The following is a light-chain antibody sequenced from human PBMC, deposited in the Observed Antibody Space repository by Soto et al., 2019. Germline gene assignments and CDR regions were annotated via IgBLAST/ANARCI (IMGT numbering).Light chain of an antibody. Sequence: EIVMTQSPATLSVSPEERATLYCRASQSVNGNLAWYQHKPGQAPRLLIHGASTRATGFPARFSASGSGTEFTLTISSLQSEDFAVYYCQQYNDWPRTFGQGTKV. V-gene: IGKV3-15*01. J-gene: IGKJ1*01. CDR3: QQYNDWPRT. CDR1: QSVNGN. CDR2: GAS.